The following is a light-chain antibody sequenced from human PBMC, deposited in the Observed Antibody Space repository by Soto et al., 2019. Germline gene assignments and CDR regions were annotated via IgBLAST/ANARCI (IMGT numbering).Light chain of an antibody. Sequence: EIVMTQSPATLSVSPGERATLSCRASQSVNSNLAWYQHKPGQAPRLLIYGASTRATGIPARFGGSGSGTKFTLTISSLQSEDFAVYYCQQYKDWPLWTFGQGTKVEIE. CDR1: QSVNSN. J-gene: IGKJ1*01. V-gene: IGKV3-15*01. CDR3: QQYKDWPLWT. CDR2: GAS.